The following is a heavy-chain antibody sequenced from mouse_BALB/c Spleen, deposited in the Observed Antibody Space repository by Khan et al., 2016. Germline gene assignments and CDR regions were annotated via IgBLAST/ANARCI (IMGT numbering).Heavy chain of an antibody. CDR2: INPDSSTI. CDR1: GFAFSRYW. V-gene: IGHV4-1*02. D-gene: IGHD1-2*01. CDR3: ARLHYYGYMNY. J-gene: IGHJ2*01. Sequence: EVQLVESGGGLVQPGGSLKLSCAASGFAFSRYWMSWVRQAPGKGLEWIGEINPDSSTINYTPSLKDKFIISRDNSKNTLYLQMSKVRSEDAALYVCARLHYYGYMNYWGQGTTLTVSS.